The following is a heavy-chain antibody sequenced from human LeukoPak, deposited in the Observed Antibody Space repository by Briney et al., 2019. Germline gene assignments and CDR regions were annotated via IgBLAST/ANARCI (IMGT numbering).Heavy chain of an antibody. V-gene: IGHV1-18*04. J-gene: IGHJ4*02. D-gene: IGHD6-19*01. CDR1: GYTFTSYY. CDR2: ISAYNGNT. CDR3: SARIAVAGTHRGEYFDY. Sequence: ASVKVSCKASGYTFTSYYMHWVRQAPGQGLEWMGWISAYNGNTNYAQKLQGRVTMTTDTSTSTAYMELRSLRSDDTAVYYCSARIAVAGTHRGEYFDYWGQGTLVTVST.